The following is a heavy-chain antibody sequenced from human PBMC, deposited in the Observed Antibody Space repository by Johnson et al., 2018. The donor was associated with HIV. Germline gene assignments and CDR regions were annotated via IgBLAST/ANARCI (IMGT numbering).Heavy chain of an antibody. D-gene: IGHD5-24*01. Sequence: VQLVESGGGLVQPGGSLRLSCLASGFTFSSYWMSWVRQAPGKGLEWVANIKQDGSEKYYVDSVKGRFTISRDNAKKSLYLQMNSLRAEDMAVYYCARDGPWLQSQRDAFDIWGQGTMVTVSS. CDR1: GFTFSSYW. V-gene: IGHV3-7*01. CDR2: IKQDGSEK. J-gene: IGHJ3*02. CDR3: ARDGPWLQSQRDAFDI.